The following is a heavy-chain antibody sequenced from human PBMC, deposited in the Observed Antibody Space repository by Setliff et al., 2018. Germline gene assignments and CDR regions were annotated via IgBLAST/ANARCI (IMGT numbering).Heavy chain of an antibody. D-gene: IGHD3-10*01. J-gene: IGHJ6*03. Sequence: SETLSLTCTISGGSINNYYWNWIRQSADKGLEWIGRIHSSGTTNYNPFLKSRATISIDKSKNHFSLRVTSVTAADTAVYFCARGITYYYHMDLWGTGTTVTVSS. CDR1: GGSINNYY. V-gene: IGHV4-4*07. CDR2: IHSSGTT. CDR3: ARGITYYYHMDL.